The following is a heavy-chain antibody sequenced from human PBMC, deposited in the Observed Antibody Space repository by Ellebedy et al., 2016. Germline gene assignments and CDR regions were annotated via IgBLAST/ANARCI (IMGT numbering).Heavy chain of an antibody. D-gene: IGHD1-1*01. CDR3: ARDWNDSDYFDY. Sequence: SQTLSLTXXISGDSVSRNSAAWNWIRQSPSRGLEWLGRTYYRSKWYNDYAVSVKSRITINPDTSKNQFSLQLNSVTPGDTAVYYCARDWNDSDYFDYWGQGTLVTVSS. V-gene: IGHV6-1*01. CDR2: TYYRSKWYN. CDR1: GDSVSRNSAA. J-gene: IGHJ4*02.